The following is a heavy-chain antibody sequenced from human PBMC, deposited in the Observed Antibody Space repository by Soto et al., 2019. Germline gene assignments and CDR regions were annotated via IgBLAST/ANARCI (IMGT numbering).Heavy chain of an antibody. J-gene: IGHJ5*02. D-gene: IGHD2-2*01. Sequence: AASVKVSCKASGYTFTSYAMHWVRQAPGQRLEWMGWINAGNGNTKYSQKFQGRVTITADESTSTAYMELSSLRSEDTAVYYCARGNIVLVPTNWFDPWGQGTLVTVSS. CDR1: GYTFTSYA. V-gene: IGHV1-3*01. CDR2: INAGNGNT. CDR3: ARGNIVLVPTNWFDP.